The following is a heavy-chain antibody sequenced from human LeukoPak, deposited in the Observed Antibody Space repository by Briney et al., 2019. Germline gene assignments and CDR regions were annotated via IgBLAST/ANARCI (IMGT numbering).Heavy chain of an antibody. CDR2: ISHDGSVK. Sequence: GGSLRLSCAASGFTFSIFGLHWVRQAPGKGLEWVAFISHDGSVKYYADSVKGRLAISRDTSKNTLYLQMNSLRAEDTAVYYCAKDRWESSGSGSSLDYWGQGTLVTVSS. CDR3: AKDRWESSGSGSSLDY. J-gene: IGHJ4*02. CDR1: GFTFSIFG. D-gene: IGHD3-10*01. V-gene: IGHV3-30*18.